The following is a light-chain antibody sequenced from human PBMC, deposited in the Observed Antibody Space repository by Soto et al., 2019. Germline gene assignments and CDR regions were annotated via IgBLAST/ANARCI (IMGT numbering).Light chain of an antibody. J-gene: IGLJ2*01. CDR2: EVS. CDR3: SSNAGSNPVV. V-gene: IGLV2-8*01. CDR1: SSDVGGYNY. Sequence: QSALTQPPSASGSPGQSVTISCTGTSSDVGGYNYVSWYQQHPGKAPKLMIYEVSKRPSGVPDRFSGSKSGNTASLTVSGLQAEDEAYYYSSSNAGSNPVVFGGGTKLTVL.